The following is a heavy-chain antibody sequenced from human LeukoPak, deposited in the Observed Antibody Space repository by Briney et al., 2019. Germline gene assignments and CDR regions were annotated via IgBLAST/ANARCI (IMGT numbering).Heavy chain of an antibody. CDR3: ARDRCSSTSCFPFDY. D-gene: IGHD2-2*01. CDR2: INPNSSGT. CDR1: GYTFTGYY. V-gene: IGHV1-2*02. J-gene: IGHJ4*02. Sequence: GASVKVSCKASGYTFTGYYMHWVRQAPGQGLEWMGWINPNSSGTNYAQKFQGRVTMTRDTSISTAYMELSRLRSDDTAVYYCARDRCSSTSCFPFDYWGQGTLVTVSS.